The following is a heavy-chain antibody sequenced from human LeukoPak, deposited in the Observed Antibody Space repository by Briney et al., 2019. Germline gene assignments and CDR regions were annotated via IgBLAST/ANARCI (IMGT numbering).Heavy chain of an antibody. D-gene: IGHD2-2*01. Sequence: PGRSLRLSCAASGFTFSSYGMHWVRQAPGKGLEWVAVIWYDGSNKYYADPVKGRFTISRDNSKNTLYLQMNSLRAEDTAVYYCAKMLGLIPAAMSGAFDIWGQGTMVTVSS. J-gene: IGHJ3*02. CDR3: AKMLGLIPAAMSGAFDI. V-gene: IGHV3-33*06. CDR1: GFTFSSYG. CDR2: IWYDGSNK.